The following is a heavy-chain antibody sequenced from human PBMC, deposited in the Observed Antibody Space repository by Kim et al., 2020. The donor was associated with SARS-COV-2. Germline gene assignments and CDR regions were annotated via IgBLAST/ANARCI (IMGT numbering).Heavy chain of an antibody. CDR3: VASHRYQLPTDYDY. D-gene: IGHD2-2*01. CDR2: VYFNGNT. CDR1: GVSISSGGFY. V-gene: IGHV4-31*03. Sequence: SETLSLTCIVSGVSISSGGFYWSWICQHPGKGLEWIGNVYFNGNTQYSTSLRSRLTISVDTSKSQFSLKLNSVTAADTAVYYCVASHRYQLPTDYDYWGQGTLVTVSS. J-gene: IGHJ4*02.